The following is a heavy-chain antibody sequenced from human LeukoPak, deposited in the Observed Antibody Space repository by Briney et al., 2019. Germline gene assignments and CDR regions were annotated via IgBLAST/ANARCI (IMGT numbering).Heavy chain of an antibody. CDR3: ARDLGYYYYYYYMDV. V-gene: IGHV4-61*02. CDR2: IYTSGST. J-gene: IGHJ6*03. Sequence: SETLSLTSTVYGGSISSGSYYWSWIRQPAGKGLEWIGRIYTSGSTNYNPSLKSRVTISVDTSKKQFSLKLSSVTAADTAVYYCARDLGYYYYYYYMDVWGKGTTVTVSS. CDR1: GGSISSGSYY.